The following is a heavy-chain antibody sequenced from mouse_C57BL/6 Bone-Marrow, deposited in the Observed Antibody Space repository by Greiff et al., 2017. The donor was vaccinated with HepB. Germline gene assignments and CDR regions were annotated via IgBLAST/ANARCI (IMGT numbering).Heavy chain of an antibody. CDR3: ARVGYYGNYFDY. CDR1: GYSITSGYY. CDR2: ISYDGSN. D-gene: IGHD2-1*01. J-gene: IGHJ2*01. Sequence: VQLQESGPGLVKPSQSLSLTCSVTGYSITSGYYWNWIRQFPGNKLEWMGYISYDGSNNYNPSLKNRISITRDTSKNQFFLKLNSVTTEDTATYYCARVGYYGNYFDYWGQGTTLTVSS. V-gene: IGHV3-6*01.